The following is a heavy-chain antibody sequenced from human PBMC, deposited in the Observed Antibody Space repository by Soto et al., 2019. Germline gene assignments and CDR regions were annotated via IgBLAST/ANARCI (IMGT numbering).Heavy chain of an antibody. D-gene: IGHD3-22*01. CDR3: AKGYYDSSGYTSESYYYGMDV. CDR2: ISGSGGST. Sequence: GGSLRLSCAASGFTFSSYAMSWVRQAPGKGLEWVSAISGSGGSTYYADSVKGRFTISRDNSKNTLYLQMNSLRAEDTAVYYCAKGYYDSSGYTSESYYYGMDVWGQGTTVTVSS. CDR1: GFTFSSYA. J-gene: IGHJ6*02. V-gene: IGHV3-23*01.